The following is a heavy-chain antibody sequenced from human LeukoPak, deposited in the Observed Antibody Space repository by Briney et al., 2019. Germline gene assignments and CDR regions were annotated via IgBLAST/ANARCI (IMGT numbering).Heavy chain of an antibody. Sequence: SETLSLTCTVSGGSISSYYWSWIRQPAGKGLEWIGRIHTSGSTNYNPSLKSRVTMSVDTSKNQFSLKLSSVTAADTAVYYCARVICSGGSCRFDYWGQGTLVTVSS. J-gene: IGHJ4*02. CDR1: GGSISSYY. V-gene: IGHV4-4*07. CDR3: ARVICSGGSCRFDY. D-gene: IGHD2-15*01. CDR2: IHTSGST.